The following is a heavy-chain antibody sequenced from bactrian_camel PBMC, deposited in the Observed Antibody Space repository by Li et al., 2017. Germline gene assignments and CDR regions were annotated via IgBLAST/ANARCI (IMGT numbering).Heavy chain of an antibody. Sequence: HVQLVESGGGSVQAGGSLKLSCQGSGNADRSFCMGWFRQAPGKEREGVAATYTGGSTEYYADSVKGRFTISQDNSQNTVYLQMNSLEPEDTATYYCAATLCDSKYLPTREASFSDWGQGTQVTVS. D-gene: IGHD1*01. J-gene: IGHJ4*01. CDR3: AATLCDSKYLPTREASFSD. V-gene: IGHV3S54*01. CDR2: TYTGGSTE. CDR1: GNADRSFC.